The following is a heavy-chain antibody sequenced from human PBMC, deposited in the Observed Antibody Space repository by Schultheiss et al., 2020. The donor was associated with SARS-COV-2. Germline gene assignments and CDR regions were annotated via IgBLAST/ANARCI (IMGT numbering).Heavy chain of an antibody. CDR2: TRTDGSNK. V-gene: IGHV3-33*08. CDR3: ARESQYQLLPKDIVVVVAATDDAFDI. Sequence: GGSLRLSCAVSGFPFSRYGMHWVRQAPGKGLEWVAGTRTDGSNKYHAESVKGRFTISRDNAKNSLYLQMNSLGDEDTAVYYCARESQYQLLPKDIVVVVAATDDAFDIWGQGTMVTVSS. J-gene: IGHJ3*02. CDR1: GFPFSRYG. D-gene: IGHD2-15*01.